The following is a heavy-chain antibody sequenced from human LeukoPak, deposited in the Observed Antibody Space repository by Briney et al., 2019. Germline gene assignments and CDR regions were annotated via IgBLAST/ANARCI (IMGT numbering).Heavy chain of an antibody. Sequence: SETLSLTCAVYGGSFSGYYWSWIRQPPGKGLEWIGEINHSGSTNYNPSLKSRVTISVDTSKNQFSLKLSSVTAADTAVYYCARNGVRQRLVLRFADYFDYWGQGALVTVSS. CDR3: ARNGVRQRLVLRFADYFDY. V-gene: IGHV4-34*01. D-gene: IGHD6-13*01. CDR2: INHSGST. CDR1: GGSFSGYY. J-gene: IGHJ4*02.